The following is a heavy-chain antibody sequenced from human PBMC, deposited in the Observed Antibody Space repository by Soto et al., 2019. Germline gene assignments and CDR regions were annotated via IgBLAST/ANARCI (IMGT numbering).Heavy chain of an antibody. V-gene: IGHV1-69*02. J-gene: IGHJ5*02. D-gene: IGHD2-2*01. Sequence: QVQLVQSGAEVKKPGSSVKVSCKASGGTFSSYTISWVRQAPGQGLEWMGRIIPILGIANYAQKFQGRVTITEDKSTSTAYMELSSLRSEDTAVYYCARAVVVPAAEFDPWGQGTLVTVSS. CDR1: GGTFSSYT. CDR3: ARAVVVPAAEFDP. CDR2: IIPILGIA.